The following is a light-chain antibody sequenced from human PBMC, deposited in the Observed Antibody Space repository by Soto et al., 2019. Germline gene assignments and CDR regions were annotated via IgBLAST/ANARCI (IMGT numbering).Light chain of an antibody. V-gene: IGKV3-11*01. Sequence: EIVLTQSPGTLSLFPGERATLSCRASQSVSDFLAWYQQKPGQAPRLLIYDAAKRAPGIPARFSGSGSGTDFTLTISCLEPEDSAVYYCQQRSNWPIFTFGPGTKV. CDR3: QQRSNWPIFT. CDR1: QSVSDF. J-gene: IGKJ3*01. CDR2: DAA.